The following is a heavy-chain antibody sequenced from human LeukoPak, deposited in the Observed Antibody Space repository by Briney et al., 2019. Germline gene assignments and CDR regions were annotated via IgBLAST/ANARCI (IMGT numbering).Heavy chain of an antibody. CDR1: GFTFSSYA. J-gene: IGHJ4*02. CDR3: ARTKVNWNDAECYFDY. Sequence: GGSLRLSCATSGFTFSSYAMHWVRQAPGKGLEWVAVISYDGSNKYYADSVKGRFTISRDNAKNSLYLQMNSLRAEDTAVYYCARTKVNWNDAECYFDYWGQGTLVTVSS. V-gene: IGHV3-30-3*01. D-gene: IGHD1-1*01. CDR2: ISYDGSNK.